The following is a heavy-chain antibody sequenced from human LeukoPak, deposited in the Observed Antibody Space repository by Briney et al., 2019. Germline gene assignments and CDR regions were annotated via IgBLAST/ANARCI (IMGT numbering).Heavy chain of an antibody. J-gene: IGHJ3*02. Sequence: SQTLSLTCAVSGGSISRGGYSWSWIRQPPGKGLEWIGYFYYSGSTYYNPSLKSRVTISVDTSKNQLSLKLSSVTAADTAVYYCARDLAYCGGDCYPSAFDIWGQGTMVTVSS. CDR2: FYYSGST. V-gene: IGHV4-30-4*07. CDR1: GGSISRGGYS. D-gene: IGHD2-21*02. CDR3: ARDLAYCGGDCYPSAFDI.